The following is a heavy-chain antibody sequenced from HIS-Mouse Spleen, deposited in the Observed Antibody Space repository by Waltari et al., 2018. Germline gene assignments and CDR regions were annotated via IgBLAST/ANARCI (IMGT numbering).Heavy chain of an antibody. CDR3: AKEGGPYSGSYFDY. D-gene: IGHD1-26*01. CDR2: ISYDGSNK. V-gene: IGHV3-30*18. CDR1: GFTFSSYG. Sequence: QVQLVESGGGVVQPGRSLRLSCAASGFTFSSYGMHWVRQAPGKGVEWGAVISYDGSNKYYADSVKGRVTISRDNSKNTLYLQMNSLRAEDTAVYYCAKEGGPYSGSYFDYWGQGTLVTVSS. J-gene: IGHJ4*02.